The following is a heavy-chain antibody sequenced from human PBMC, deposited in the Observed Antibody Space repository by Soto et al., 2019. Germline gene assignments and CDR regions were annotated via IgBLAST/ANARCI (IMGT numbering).Heavy chain of an antibody. Sequence: KGLEWIGYVYHSGRTDYNPSLRSRVTMSVDTSKNQFSLKLTSVTAADSAVFFFQAEDGIRDVRSVSAFLLNRSSDL. J-gene: IGHJ2*01. CDR2: VYHSGRT. D-gene: IGHD3-10*02. V-gene: IGHV4-59*01. CDR3: QAEDGIRDVRSVSAFLLNRSSDL.